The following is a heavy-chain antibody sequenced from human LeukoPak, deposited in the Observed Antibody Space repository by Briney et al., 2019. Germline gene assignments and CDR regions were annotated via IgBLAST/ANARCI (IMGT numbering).Heavy chain of an antibody. CDR1: GFTFSSYS. V-gene: IGHV3-21*01. CDR2: ISSSSSDI. CDR3: ARARDGGWYQSAFDI. J-gene: IGHJ3*02. D-gene: IGHD6-19*01. Sequence: PGGSLRLSCVAAGFTFSSYSMNWVRQAPGKGVEWVSCISSSSSDIYYADSVKGRFTIARDNAQYSLYLQMNSLPAEDTAVYYCARARDGGWYQSAFDIWGQGTMVTVSS.